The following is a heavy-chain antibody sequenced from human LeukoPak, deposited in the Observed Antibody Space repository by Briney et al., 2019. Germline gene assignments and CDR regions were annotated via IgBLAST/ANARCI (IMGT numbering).Heavy chain of an antibody. CDR1: GGSFSGYY. D-gene: IGHD2-2*01. J-gene: IGHJ5*02. V-gene: IGHV4-34*01. CDR2: INHSGST. Sequence: SETLSLTCAVYGGSFSGYYWSWIRQPPGKGLEWIGEINHSGSTNYNPSLKSRVTISVDTSKNQFSLKLSSVTAADTAVYYCARLTRYCSSTSCNLGFDPWGQGTLVTVSS. CDR3: ARLTRYCSSTSCNLGFDP.